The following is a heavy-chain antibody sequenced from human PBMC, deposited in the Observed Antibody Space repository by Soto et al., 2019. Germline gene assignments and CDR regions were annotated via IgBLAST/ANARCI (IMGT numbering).Heavy chain of an antibody. D-gene: IGHD6-6*01. J-gene: IGHJ4*02. CDR3: AGGIAARPLGY. CDR1: GGSISSGGYS. Sequence: SETLSLTCSVSGGSISSGGYSWSWIRQPPGKGLEWIGYIYHSGSTYYNPSLKSRVTISVDRSKNQFSLKLSSVTAADTAVYYCAGGIAARPLGYWGQGTLVTVSS. CDR2: IYHSGST. V-gene: IGHV4-30-2*01.